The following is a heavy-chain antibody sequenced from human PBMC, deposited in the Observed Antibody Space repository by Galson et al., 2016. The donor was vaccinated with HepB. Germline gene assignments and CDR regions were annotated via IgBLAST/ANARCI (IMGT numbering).Heavy chain of an antibody. V-gene: IGHV3-21*01. J-gene: IGHJ4*02. CDR1: GLTFSSSS. CDR2: ISSGSSFI. D-gene: IGHD5-12*01. CDR3: ARGGHGGYSAYDRLDY. Sequence: SLRLSCAASGLTFSSSSMNWVRQAPGKGLEWVSSISSGSSFIKYADSVKGRFTISRDDAKNVLYLQMNSPIAEDTAVYYCARGGHGGYSAYDRLDYWGQGTPVTFSS.